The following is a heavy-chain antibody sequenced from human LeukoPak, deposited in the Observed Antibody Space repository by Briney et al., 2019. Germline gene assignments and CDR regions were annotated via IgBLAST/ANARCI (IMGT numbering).Heavy chain of an antibody. D-gene: IGHD5-12*01. CDR2: ISGSGGST. CDR3: ARDGYFCDY. V-gene: IGHV3-23*01. CDR1: GFTFSSYA. J-gene: IGHJ4*02. Sequence: GGSLRLSCAASGFTFSSYAMSWVRQAPGKGLEWASAISGSGGSTYYADSVKGRFTISRDDSRNTLYLQMNSLRAEDTAVYYCARDGYFCDYWGQGTLVTVSS.